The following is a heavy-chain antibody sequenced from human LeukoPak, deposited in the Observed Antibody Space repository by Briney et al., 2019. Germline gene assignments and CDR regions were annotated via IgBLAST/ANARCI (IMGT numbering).Heavy chain of an antibody. J-gene: IGHJ4*02. V-gene: IGHV1-24*01. CDR2: FDPEDGET. CDR1: GYTLTELS. D-gene: IGHD3-9*01. Sequence: ASVKVSCKVSGYTLTELSMHWVRQAPGKGLEWMGGFDPEDGETIYAQKFQGRVTMTEDTSTDTAYMELSSLRSEDTAVYYCARIGDYDILTGYYYWGQGTLVTVSS. CDR3: ARIGDYDILTGYYY.